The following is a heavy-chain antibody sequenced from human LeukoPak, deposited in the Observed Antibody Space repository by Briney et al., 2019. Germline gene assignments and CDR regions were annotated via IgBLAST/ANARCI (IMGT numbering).Heavy chain of an antibody. CDR1: GGSFSGYY. CDR3: ARARREYCYDSSGYMDV. D-gene: IGHD3-22*01. CDR2: INHSGST. Sequence: PSETLSLTCAVYGGSFSGYYWSWIRQPPGKGLEWIGEINHSGSTNYNPSLKSRVTISVDTSKNQFSLKLSSVTAADTAVYYCARARREYCYDSSGYMDVWGKGTTVTISS. V-gene: IGHV4-34*01. J-gene: IGHJ6*03.